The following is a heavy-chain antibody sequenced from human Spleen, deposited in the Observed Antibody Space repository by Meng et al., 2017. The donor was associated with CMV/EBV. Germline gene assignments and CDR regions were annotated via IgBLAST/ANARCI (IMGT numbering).Heavy chain of an antibody. D-gene: IGHD3-22*01. J-gene: IGHJ4*02. CDR1: GFTVSSYA. Sequence: GESLKISCAASGFTVSSYAMNWVRQAPGKGLEWVSVISGSGGSTYYADSVKGRFTISRDNSKNTLYLQMNSLRAEDTAVYYCAKESVLVVVKWIDYWGQGTLVTVSS. CDR3: AKESVLVVVKWIDY. V-gene: IGHV3-23*01. CDR2: ISGSGGST.